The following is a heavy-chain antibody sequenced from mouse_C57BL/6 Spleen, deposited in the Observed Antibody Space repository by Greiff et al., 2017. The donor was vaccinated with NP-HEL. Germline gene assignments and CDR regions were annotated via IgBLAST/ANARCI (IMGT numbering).Heavy chain of an antibody. J-gene: IGHJ4*01. CDR3: ARFRSTMVTHYCAMDY. Sequence: EVLLVESGGDLVKPGASLKLSCAASGFTFSSYGMSWVRQTPDQRLEWVATISSGGSYTYYPDSVKGRFTISRDNATNTPYLQLSSLKTEDTSMYYWARFRSTMVTHYCAMDYWGQGTSVTVSS. D-gene: IGHD2-2*01. V-gene: IGHV5-6*01. CDR1: GFTFSSYG. CDR2: ISSGGSYT.